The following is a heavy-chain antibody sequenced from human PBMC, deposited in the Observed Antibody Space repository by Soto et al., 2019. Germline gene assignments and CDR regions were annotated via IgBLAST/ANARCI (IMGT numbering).Heavy chain of an antibody. CDR2: IIPIFGTA. Sequence: ASVKVSCKASGGTFSSYAISWVRQAPGQGLEWMGGIIPIFGTANYAQKFQGRVTITADESTSTAYMELSSLRSEDTAVYYCARAEVAATHFGYWGQGILVTVSS. CDR3: ARAEVAATHFGY. J-gene: IGHJ4*02. CDR1: GGTFSSYA. D-gene: IGHD2-15*01. V-gene: IGHV1-69*13.